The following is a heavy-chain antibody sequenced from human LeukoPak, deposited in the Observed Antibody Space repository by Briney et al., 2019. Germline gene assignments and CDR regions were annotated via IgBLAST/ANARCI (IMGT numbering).Heavy chain of an antibody. J-gene: IGHJ4*02. CDR2: NYYSGNT. Sequence: SETLSLTCTVSGGSIRSSSYYWGWIRQPPGKGLEWIGSNYYSGNTSYNPSLKSRVTISVDTSKNQFSLKLSSVTAADTAVYYCARGNDTSGHPLDYWAQGALVTVSS. CDR1: GGSIRSSSYY. D-gene: IGHD3-22*01. V-gene: IGHV4-39*01. CDR3: ARGNDTSGHPLDY.